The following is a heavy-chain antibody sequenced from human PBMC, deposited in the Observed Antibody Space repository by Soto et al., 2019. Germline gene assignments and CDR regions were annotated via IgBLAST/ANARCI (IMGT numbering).Heavy chain of an antibody. Sequence: QVQLVESGGGVVQPGTSLRLSCAGSGFTFSAFAMHWVRQAPGKGRGWVALILSDGSNEAYADSVRGRFTISRDNSKNTLYLQMNSLGVEDTAVYYCARAMPGMDVWGQGTTVTVSS. CDR1: GFTFSAFA. V-gene: IGHV3-30-3*01. J-gene: IGHJ6*02. CDR2: ILSDGSNE. D-gene: IGHD2-2*01. CDR3: ARAMPGMDV.